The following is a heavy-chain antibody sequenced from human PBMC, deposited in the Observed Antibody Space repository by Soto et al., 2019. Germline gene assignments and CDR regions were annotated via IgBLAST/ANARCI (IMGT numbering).Heavy chain of an antibody. Sequence: PAGSLRLSCAASGFTFSSYAMSWVRQAPWKGLEWVSAISGSGGSTYYADSVKGRFTISRDNSKNTLYLQMNSLRAEDTAVYYCAKGSIGYCSGGSCYSYYYYYGMDVWGQGTTVTVSS. CDR2: ISGSGGST. D-gene: IGHD2-15*01. CDR1: GFTFSSYA. V-gene: IGHV3-23*01. CDR3: AKGSIGYCSGGSCYSYYYYYGMDV. J-gene: IGHJ6*02.